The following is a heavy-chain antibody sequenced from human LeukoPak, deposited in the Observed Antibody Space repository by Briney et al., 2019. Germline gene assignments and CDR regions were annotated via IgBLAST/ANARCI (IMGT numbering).Heavy chain of an antibody. V-gene: IGHV1-69*13. CDR3: AGFFYDNSGDAFDI. Sequence: SSVTVSCMASLCSFTFTSHAISWVRQAPGQGREWMGGLIPIYGSANYAQKFQGRLSITSDESMRTVYMELSSLRPEDSAVHYCAGFFYDNSGDAFDIWGQGTMVTVSS. D-gene: IGHD3-22*01. CDR2: LIPIYGSA. J-gene: IGHJ3*02. CDR1: LCSFTFTSHA.